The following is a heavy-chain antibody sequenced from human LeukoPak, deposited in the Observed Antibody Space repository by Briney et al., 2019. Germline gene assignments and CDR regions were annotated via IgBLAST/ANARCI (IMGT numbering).Heavy chain of an antibody. Sequence: PGGSLRLSCAASGFTFSSYWMSWVRQAPGKGLEWVANIKQDGSEKYYVDSVKGRFTIPRDNAKNSLYLQMNSLRAEDTAVYYCARKDSTKYYYDGTPVGLYAFDIWGKGTMVTVSS. CDR3: ARKDSTKYYYDGTPVGLYAFDI. D-gene: IGHD3-22*01. J-gene: IGHJ3*02. V-gene: IGHV3-7*03. CDR2: IKQDGSEK. CDR1: GFTFSSYW.